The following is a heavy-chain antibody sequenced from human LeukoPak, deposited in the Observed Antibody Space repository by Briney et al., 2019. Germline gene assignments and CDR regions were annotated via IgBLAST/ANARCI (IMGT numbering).Heavy chain of an antibody. CDR3: ARRYYDILTGYYPASRERYFDY. CDR2: ISAYNGNT. D-gene: IGHD3-9*01. V-gene: IGHV1-18*04. CDR1: GYTFTSCG. Sequence: GASVKVSCKASGYTFTSCGISWVRQAPGQGLEWMGWISAYNGNTNYAQKLQGRVTMTTDTSTSTAYMELRSLRSDDTAVYYCARRYYDILTGYYPASRERYFDYWGQGTLVTVSS. J-gene: IGHJ4*02.